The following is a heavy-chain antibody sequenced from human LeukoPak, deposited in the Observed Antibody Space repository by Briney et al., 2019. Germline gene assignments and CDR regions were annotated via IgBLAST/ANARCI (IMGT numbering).Heavy chain of an antibody. J-gene: IGHJ6*02. Sequence: RGSLRLSCAAPGFTFRSYSMNSVRQAPRKGLGWVSSICSISSYIYYADSVKGRFTISRDNAKNSLYLQMNSLRAEDTAVYHCARVWVATASYYYYYGMDVWGQGTTVTVSS. V-gene: IGHV3-21*01. CDR1: GFTFRSYS. CDR3: ARVWVATASYYYYYGMDV. D-gene: IGHD5-12*01. CDR2: ICSISSYI.